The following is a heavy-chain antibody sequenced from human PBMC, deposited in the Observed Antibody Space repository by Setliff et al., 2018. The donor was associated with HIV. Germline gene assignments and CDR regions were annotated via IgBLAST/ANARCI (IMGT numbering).Heavy chain of an antibody. V-gene: IGHV4-61*05. CDR3: ARERSLITNRRYFDS. CDR1: GVSTSSSSYY. J-gene: IGHJ4*02. D-gene: IGHD1-1*01. CDR2: IYYSGST. Sequence: SETLSLTCTVSGVSTSSSSYYWNWIRQPPGKGLEWIGYIYYSGSTNYKPSLKSRVTISVDMSKNQFSLRLSSVTAADTAVYYCARERSLITNRRYFDSWGQGTLVTVSS.